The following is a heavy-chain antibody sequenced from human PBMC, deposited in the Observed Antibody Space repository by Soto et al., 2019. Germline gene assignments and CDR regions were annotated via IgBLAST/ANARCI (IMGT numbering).Heavy chain of an antibody. Sequence: SETLSLTCTVSGGSFSNDGYYGSWIRQHPVKCLEWIGYSYYSGSTYYNPSLQSRVTISLDTSKNQFSLKLSSVTAADTAVYYCASLSAGPYYDSRGYYLDHWGHGTLVTVSS. V-gene: IGHV4-31*03. CDR1: GGSFSNDGYY. J-gene: IGHJ4*01. D-gene: IGHD3-22*01. CDR3: ASLSAGPYYDSRGYYLDH. CDR2: SYYSGST.